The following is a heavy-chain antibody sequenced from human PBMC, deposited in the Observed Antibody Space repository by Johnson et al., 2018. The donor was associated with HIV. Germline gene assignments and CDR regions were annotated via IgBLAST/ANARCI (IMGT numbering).Heavy chain of an antibody. D-gene: IGHD3-22*01. CDR1: GFNFSTHA. Sequence: VQLVESGGGLVQPGGSLRLSCAASGFNFSTHAMSWVRQAPGKGLEWVSGISGSGGSTYYADSVKGRFTISRDNSKNTLYLQMNSLRAEDTAVYYCGKGKFTMKVVIFIDMWGQGTMVRLF. CDR3: GKGKFTMKVVIFIDM. V-gene: IGHV3-23*04. CDR2: ISGSGGST. J-gene: IGHJ3*02.